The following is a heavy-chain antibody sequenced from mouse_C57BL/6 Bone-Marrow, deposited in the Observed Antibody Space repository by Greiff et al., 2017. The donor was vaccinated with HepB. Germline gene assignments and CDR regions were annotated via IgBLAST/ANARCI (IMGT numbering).Heavy chain of an antibody. J-gene: IGHJ3*01. CDR1: GYTFTSYG. CDR2: IYPRSGNT. Sequence: QVQLQQSGAELARPGASVKLSCKASGYTFTSYGLSWVKQRTGQGLEWIGEIYPRSGNTYYNEKFKGKATLTADKSSSTAYMELRSLTSEDSAVYFCARRYYGSSAWFAYWGQGTLVTVSA. CDR3: ARRYYGSSAWFAY. D-gene: IGHD1-1*01. V-gene: IGHV1-81*01.